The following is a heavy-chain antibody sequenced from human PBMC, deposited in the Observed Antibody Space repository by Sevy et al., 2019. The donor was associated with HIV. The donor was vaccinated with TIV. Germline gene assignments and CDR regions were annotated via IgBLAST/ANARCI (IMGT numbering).Heavy chain of an antibody. Sequence: GGSLRLSCAASGFTFSSYSMNWVRQAPGKGLEWVSYISSSSSTIYYAESVKGRFTISRDNAKNSLYLQMNSLRDEDTAVYYCARGSRKISSSAYDILTGEPHLRYWGQGTLVTVSS. V-gene: IGHV3-48*02. J-gene: IGHJ4*02. CDR1: GFTFSSYS. CDR2: ISSSSSTI. CDR3: ARGSRKISSSAYDILTGEPHLRY. D-gene: IGHD3-9*01.